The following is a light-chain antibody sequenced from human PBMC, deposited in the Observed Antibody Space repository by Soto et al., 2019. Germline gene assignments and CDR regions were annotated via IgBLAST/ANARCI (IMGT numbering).Light chain of an antibody. CDR1: QSINNYY. CDR2: GTS. Sequence: EIVLTQSPGPLSLSPGERATLSCRASQSINNYYLAWYQQTPGQAPRLLIHGTSNRATGIADRFSGSGSGTDLTLAIARVGPEDFAVYYCHQFGSSPGTFGQGTKLEI. V-gene: IGKV3-20*01. CDR3: HQFGSSPGT. J-gene: IGKJ2*01.